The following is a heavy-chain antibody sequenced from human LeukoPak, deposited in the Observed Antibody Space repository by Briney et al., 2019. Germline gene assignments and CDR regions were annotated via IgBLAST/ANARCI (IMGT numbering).Heavy chain of an antibody. CDR3: ARAYCGGDCHFDY. D-gene: IGHD2-21*02. CDR2: VNPSGGST. CDR1: GYTFTSYY. V-gene: IGHV1-46*01. Sequence: GTSVKVSCKASGYTFTSYYMHWVRQAPGQGLEWMGIVNPSGGSTSYAQKFQGRVTMTRDTSTSTVYMELSSLRSEDTAVYYCARAYCGGDCHFDYWGQGTLVTVSS. J-gene: IGHJ4*02.